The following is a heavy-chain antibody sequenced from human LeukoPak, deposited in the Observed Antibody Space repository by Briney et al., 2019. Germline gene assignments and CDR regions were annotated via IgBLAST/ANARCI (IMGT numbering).Heavy chain of an antibody. V-gene: IGHV1-2*02. Sequence: ASVKVSCKASGYTFTGYYMHWVRQAPGQGLEWMPWINPNSGGTNYAQKFQGRVTMTRDTSISTAYMELSRLRSDDTAVYYCARLGGSLGLNYFDYWGQGTLVTVSS. D-gene: IGHD1-26*01. CDR1: GYTFTGYY. CDR2: INPNSGGT. J-gene: IGHJ4*02. CDR3: ARLGGSLGLNYFDY.